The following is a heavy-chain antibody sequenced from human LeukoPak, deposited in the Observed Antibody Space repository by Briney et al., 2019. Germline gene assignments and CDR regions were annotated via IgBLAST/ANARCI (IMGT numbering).Heavy chain of an antibody. CDR2: FNPNSGGT. D-gene: IGHD3-9*01. J-gene: IGHJ4*02. Sequence: ASVKVSCKASGYTFTGYYMHWVRQAPGQGLEWMGWFNPNSGGTNYAQKFQGRVTMTRDTSISTAYMELSRLRSDDTAVYYCAREHQYYDILTGYYPRFDYWGQGTLVTVSS. CDR1: GYTFTGYY. CDR3: AREHQYYDILTGYYPRFDY. V-gene: IGHV1-2*02.